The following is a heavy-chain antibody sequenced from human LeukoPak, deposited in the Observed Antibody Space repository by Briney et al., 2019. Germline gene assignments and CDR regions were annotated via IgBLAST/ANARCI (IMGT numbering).Heavy chain of an antibody. CDR2: INERATII. Sequence: GGSLRLSCAASGFTLSNYWMHWVRQAPGKGLEWVSRINERATIISYADSVKGRFTISRGNARDTLYLQMNSLTAEDTAVYYCVRDLILVWTPGDDFDHWGQGTLVTVSS. V-gene: IGHV3-74*01. CDR1: GFTLSNYW. CDR3: VRDLILVWTPGDDFDH. D-gene: IGHD3-16*01. J-gene: IGHJ4*02.